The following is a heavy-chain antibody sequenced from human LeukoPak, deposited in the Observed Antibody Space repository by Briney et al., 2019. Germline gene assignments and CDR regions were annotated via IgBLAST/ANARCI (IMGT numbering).Heavy chain of an antibody. Sequence: GGSLRLSCAASGFTFSSYAMSWVRQAPGKGLEWVSAISGSGGSTYYADSVKGRFTISRDNSKNTLYLQMNSLRAEDTAVYYCARATFVVRGVIITGDYWGQGTLVTVSS. CDR2: ISGSGGST. V-gene: IGHV3-23*01. D-gene: IGHD3-10*01. J-gene: IGHJ4*02. CDR3: ARATFVVRGVIITGDY. CDR1: GFTFSSYA.